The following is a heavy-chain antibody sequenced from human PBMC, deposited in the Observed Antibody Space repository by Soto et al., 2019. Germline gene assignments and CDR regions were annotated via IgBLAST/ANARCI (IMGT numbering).Heavy chain of an antibody. D-gene: IGHD6-13*01. CDR2: IIPIFGTA. CDR3: ARGKQQLDYYSSYGMDG. CDR1: GGTFSSYA. J-gene: IGHJ6*02. Sequence: QVQLVQSGAEVKKPGSSVNVSCKASGGTFSSYAISWVRQAPGQGLEWMGGIIPIFGTANYAQKFQGRVTITADESTSTAYMELSSLRSEDTAVYYCARGKQQLDYYSSYGMDGWGQGTTVTVSS. V-gene: IGHV1-69*01.